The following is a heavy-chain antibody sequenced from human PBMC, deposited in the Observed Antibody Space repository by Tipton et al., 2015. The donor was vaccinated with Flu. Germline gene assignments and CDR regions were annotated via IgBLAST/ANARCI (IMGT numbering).Heavy chain of an antibody. J-gene: IGHJ6*03. Sequence: SLRLSCATSGFTFSIYSMTWVRQAPGKGLEWVSYISNGGSTIYYADSVKGRFTIARDNAKNSLNLQMNSLRAEDAAVYYCARGGHSGWAQYYMDVWGKGTTVTVSS. CDR2: ISNGGSTI. CDR1: GFTFSIYS. V-gene: IGHV3-48*04. CDR3: ARGGHSGWAQYYMDV. D-gene: IGHD6-19*01.